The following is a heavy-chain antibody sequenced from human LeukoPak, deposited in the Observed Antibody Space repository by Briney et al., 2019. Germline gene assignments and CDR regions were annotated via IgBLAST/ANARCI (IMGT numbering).Heavy chain of an antibody. CDR1: GXTFSSYG. CDR2: VNSDGSTA. D-gene: IGHD6-13*01. Sequence: PGGSLRLSCAASGXTFSSYGMHWVRQAPGKGLVWVSRVNSDGSTANYADSVKGRFTISRDNAENTLYMRMNSLRPEDTAVYYCARGYYSSSRFDSWGQGTLVTVSS. CDR3: ARGYYSSSRFDS. V-gene: IGHV3-74*01. J-gene: IGHJ4*02.